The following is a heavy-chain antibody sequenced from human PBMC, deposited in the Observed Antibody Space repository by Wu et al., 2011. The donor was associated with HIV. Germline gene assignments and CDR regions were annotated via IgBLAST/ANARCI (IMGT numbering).Heavy chain of an antibody. CDR1: GYTFTDNS. Sequence: QVQLVQSGAEVKKPGASVKVSCQASGYTFTDNSVHWVRQAPGQGLEWMGWINPKSDDTNYAQRFQGRVTMSRDTSISTAYMELSGLRSDDTAVYFCARDGGFCGSASCAKFYYYGLDVWAKGPRSPSP. J-gene: IGHJ6*02. V-gene: IGHV1-2*02. D-gene: IGHD2-2*03. CDR2: INPKSDDT. CDR3: ARDGGFCGSASCAKFYYYGLDV.